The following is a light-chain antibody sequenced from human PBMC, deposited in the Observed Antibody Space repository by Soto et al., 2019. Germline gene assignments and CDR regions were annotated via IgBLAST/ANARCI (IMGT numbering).Light chain of an antibody. J-gene: IGLJ1*01. CDR2: NTG. CDR3: LLYYGGAHV. CDR1: TGSVTSGYY. V-gene: IGLV7-43*01. Sequence: QSVFSHEPSLSLSPGFIVTLTCASSTGSVTSGYYPNWFQQKPGQAPSALIFNTGNRHPWTPARFSGSLLGGKAALTLSDVQPEEEADYYCLLYYGGAHVFGTGTKVTVL.